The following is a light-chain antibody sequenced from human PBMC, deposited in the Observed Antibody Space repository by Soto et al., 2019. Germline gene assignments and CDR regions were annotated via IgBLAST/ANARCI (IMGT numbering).Light chain of an antibody. CDR1: QSFSSW. Sequence: DSQMTQSPSALSASVGGTVTISCRASQSFSSWLAWYQQKPGKAPKLLIYKASSLQSGVPSRFSGSGSGTEFTLTISSLQPDDFATYYCQQYNSFPWTFGQGTKVDIK. J-gene: IGKJ1*01. V-gene: IGKV1-5*03. CDR2: KAS. CDR3: QQYNSFPWT.